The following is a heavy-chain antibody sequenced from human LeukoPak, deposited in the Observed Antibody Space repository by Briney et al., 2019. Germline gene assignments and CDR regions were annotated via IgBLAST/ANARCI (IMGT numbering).Heavy chain of an antibody. V-gene: IGHV3-30*03. D-gene: IGHD3-22*01. CDR3: ARDRYYYDSSGPSD. CDR2: ISYDGSNK. J-gene: IGHJ4*02. Sequence: GGSPRLSCAASGFTFSSYSMNWVRQAPGKGLEWVAVISYDGSNKYYADSVKGRFTISRDNSKNTLYLQMNSLRAEDTAVYYCARDRYYYDSSGPSDWGQGTLVTVSS. CDR1: GFTFSSYS.